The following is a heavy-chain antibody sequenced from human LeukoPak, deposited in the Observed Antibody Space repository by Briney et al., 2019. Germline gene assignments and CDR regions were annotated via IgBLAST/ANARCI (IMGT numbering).Heavy chain of an antibody. V-gene: IGHV4-59*01. D-gene: IGHD4-11*01. CDR2: IYYSGST. CDR3: ARGRYDYSNYWIDP. CDR1: GGSISSYY. J-gene: IGHJ5*02. Sequence: SETLSPTCTVSGGSISSYYWSWIRQPPGKGLEWIGYIYYSGSTNYNPSLKSRVTISVDTSKNQFSLKLSSVTAADTAVYYCARGRYDYSNYWIDPWGQGTLVTVSS.